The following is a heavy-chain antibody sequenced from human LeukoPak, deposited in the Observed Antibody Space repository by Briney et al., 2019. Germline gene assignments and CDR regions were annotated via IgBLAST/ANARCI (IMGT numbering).Heavy chain of an antibody. J-gene: IGHJ4*02. CDR1: GFTFSDYY. Sequence: GGSLRLSCAASGFTFSDYYMSWIRQAPGKGLEWISYIGGTGGTTYYADSMEGRFTISRDNAQNSVYLQIDSLSAEDTAVYYCARVYDDYGDFIGYWGQGTLVTVSS. D-gene: IGHD4-17*01. CDR3: ARVYDDYGDFIGY. CDR2: IGGTGGTT. V-gene: IGHV3-11*01.